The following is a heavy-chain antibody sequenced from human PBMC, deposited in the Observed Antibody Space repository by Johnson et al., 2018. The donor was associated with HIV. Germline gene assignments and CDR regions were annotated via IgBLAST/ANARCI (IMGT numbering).Heavy chain of an antibody. CDR2: IWYDGSNK. CDR3: AKDGAMAFDI. CDR1: GFTFNSYG. D-gene: IGHD2-2*01. J-gene: IGHJ3*02. V-gene: IGHV3-33*06. Sequence: QVQLVESGGGVVQPGRSLRLSCAASGFTFNSYGMHWVRQAPGKGLEWVAVIWYDGSNKYYADSVKGRFTISRDNSKNTLYLQMNSLRAEDTAVYYCAKDGAMAFDIWGQGTMVTVSS.